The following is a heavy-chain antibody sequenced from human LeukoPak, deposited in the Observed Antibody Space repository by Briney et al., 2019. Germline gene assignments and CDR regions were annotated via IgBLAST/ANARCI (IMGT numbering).Heavy chain of an antibody. CDR3: VSLYCSSTSCYTPEYFQH. CDR1: GGSISSYY. D-gene: IGHD2-2*02. CDR2: IYYSGST. V-gene: IGHV4-59*01. Sequence: SETLSLTCTVSGGSISSYYWSWIRQPPGKGLEWIGYIYYSGSTNYNPSLKSRVTISVDTSKNQFSLKLSSVTAADTAVYYCVSLYCSSTSCYTPEYFQHWGQGTLVTVSS. J-gene: IGHJ1*01.